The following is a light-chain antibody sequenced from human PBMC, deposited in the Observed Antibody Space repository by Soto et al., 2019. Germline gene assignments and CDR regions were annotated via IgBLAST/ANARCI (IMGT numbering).Light chain of an antibody. J-gene: IGKJ4*01. Sequence: EIVLTQSPATLSLSPGDRATLSCRASQSIGIYLAWYQQTPGQSPRLLIYGASNRATGVPAKFSGTGSGTDFTLTISSLESEDFGIYYCQQRSTWPLTFGGGTRVEI. CDR3: QQRSTWPLT. V-gene: IGKV3-11*01. CDR1: QSIGIY. CDR2: GAS.